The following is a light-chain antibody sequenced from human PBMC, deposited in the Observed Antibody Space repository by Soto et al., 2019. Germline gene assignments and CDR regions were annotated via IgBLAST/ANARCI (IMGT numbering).Light chain of an antibody. CDR1: QSISDW. Sequence: IQMTQSPSTRSASVGDRVTITCRASQSISDWLAWYQQKPGKAPKLLIFDASSLEGGVPSRFSGSGFGTEFTLTITSLQPDDFATYYCQHYETYPLSFGGGTKVDIK. CDR3: QHYETYPLS. CDR2: DAS. J-gene: IGKJ4*01. V-gene: IGKV1-5*01.